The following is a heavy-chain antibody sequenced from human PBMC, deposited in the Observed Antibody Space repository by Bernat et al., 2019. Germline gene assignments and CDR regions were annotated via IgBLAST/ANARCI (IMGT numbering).Heavy chain of an antibody. V-gene: IGHV4-39*01. CDR1: GGSISSSSYY. CDR2: IYYSGGT. J-gene: IGHJ4*02. D-gene: IGHD6-19*01. CDR3: ARPFGPPHSSGWYR. Sequence: QLQLQESGPGLVKPSETLSLTCTVSGGSISSSSYYWGWIRQPPGKGLEWIGRIYYSGGTYYNPSLKSRVTISVDTSKNQFSLKLSSVTAADTAVYYCARPFGPPHSSGWYRWGQGTLVTVSS.